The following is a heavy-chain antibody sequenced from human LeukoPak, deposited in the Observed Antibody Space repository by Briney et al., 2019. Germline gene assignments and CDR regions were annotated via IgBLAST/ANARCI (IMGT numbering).Heavy chain of an antibody. V-gene: IGHV3-21*04. CDR2: ISSSSSYI. D-gene: IGHD3-3*01. J-gene: IGHJ1*01. CDR3: ARTSAPAEYFQH. CDR1: GFTFSSYS. Sequence: GGSLRLSCAASGFTFSSYSMNWVRQAPGKGLEWVSSISSSSSYIYYADSVKGRFTISRDNAKNSLYLQMSSLRAEDTAVYYCARTSAPAEYFQHWGQGTLVTVSS.